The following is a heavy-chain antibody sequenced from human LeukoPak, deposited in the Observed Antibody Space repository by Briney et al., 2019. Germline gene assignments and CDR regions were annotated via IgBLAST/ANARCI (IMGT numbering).Heavy chain of an antibody. CDR3: AKDLVVPAAILRGYYYYYMDV. D-gene: IGHD2-2*01. J-gene: IGHJ6*03. CDR1: GFTFSSYA. Sequence: QPGGSLRLSCAASGFTFSSYAMSWVRQAPGKGLEWVSAISGSGGSTYYADSVKGRFTISRDNSKNTLYLQMNSLRAEDTAVCYCAKDLVVPAAILRGYYYYYMDVWGKGTTVTVSS. CDR2: ISGSGGST. V-gene: IGHV3-23*01.